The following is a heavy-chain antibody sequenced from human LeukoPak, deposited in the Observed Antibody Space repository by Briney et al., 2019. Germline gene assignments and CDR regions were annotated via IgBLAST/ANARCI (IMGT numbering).Heavy chain of an antibody. CDR1: GFTMSSHG. Sequence: PGGSLRLSCAASGFTMSSHGMTWVRQAPGKGLEWVSAFSGSGGSTYYADSVKGRFTISRDKSKNTLYLQMNRLRAEDTATYYCAGGGSGPVSKGVRYDWGQGILVTVSS. D-gene: IGHD5/OR15-5a*01. CDR2: FSGSGGST. CDR3: AGGGSGPVSKGVRYD. J-gene: IGHJ4*02. V-gene: IGHV3-23*01.